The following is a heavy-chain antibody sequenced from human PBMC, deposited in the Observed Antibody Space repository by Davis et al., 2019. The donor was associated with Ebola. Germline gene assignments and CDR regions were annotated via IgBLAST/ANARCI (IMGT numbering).Heavy chain of an antibody. V-gene: IGHV4-59*11. J-gene: IGHJ6*02. Sequence: PSETLSLTCTVSGGSISSHYWSWIRQPPGKGLEWIGYIFYSGSTKYNPSLKSRVTISIDTSKNQFSLKLSSVTAADTAVYYCARGSYYDTGGYYRGYYYFGMDVWGQGTTVTVSS. CDR2: IFYSGST. CDR3: ARGSYYDTGGYYRGYYYFGMDV. D-gene: IGHD3-22*01. CDR1: GGSISSHY.